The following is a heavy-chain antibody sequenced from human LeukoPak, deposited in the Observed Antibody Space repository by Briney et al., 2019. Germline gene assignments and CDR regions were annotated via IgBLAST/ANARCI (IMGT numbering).Heavy chain of an antibody. CDR1: GXTFSNYA. CDR3: AKEGRGMGAATMDY. Sequence: GGSLRLSCAASGXTFSNYAMSWVRQAPGKGLEWVSGISGSGGSTYYADSVGRFSISRDNSNNTLYLQLTSLRADDTAVYYCAKEGRGMGAATMDYWGQGTLVTVSS. CDR2: ISGSGGST. V-gene: IGHV3-23*01. D-gene: IGHD1-26*01. J-gene: IGHJ4*02.